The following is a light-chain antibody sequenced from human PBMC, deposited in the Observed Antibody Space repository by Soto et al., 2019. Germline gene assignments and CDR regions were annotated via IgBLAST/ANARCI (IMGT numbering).Light chain of an antibody. J-gene: IGKJ4*02. V-gene: IGKV3-20*01. Sequence: EFVLTQSPGTLSLSPGERATLSCRASQTVRNNYLAWYQQKPGQAPRLLIYDASSRATGIPDRFSGGGSGTDFTLTISRLEPEDFEVYYCQQLISYPLTFGGGTKVEI. CDR2: DAS. CDR3: QQLISYPLT. CDR1: QTVRNNY.